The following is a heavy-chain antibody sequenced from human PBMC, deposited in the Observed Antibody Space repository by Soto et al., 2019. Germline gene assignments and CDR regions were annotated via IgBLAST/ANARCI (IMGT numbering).Heavy chain of an antibody. V-gene: IGHV4-59*01. CDR3: ARDTYYDSSGVSFGY. CDR2: IYYSGST. J-gene: IGHJ4*02. D-gene: IGHD3-22*01. CDR1: GGSISSYY. Sequence: SETLSLTCTVSGGSISSYYWSWIRQPPGKGLEWIRYIYYSGSTNYNPSLKSRVTISVDTSKNQFSLKLSSVTAADTAVYYCARDTYYDSSGVSFGYWGQGSLVTVSS.